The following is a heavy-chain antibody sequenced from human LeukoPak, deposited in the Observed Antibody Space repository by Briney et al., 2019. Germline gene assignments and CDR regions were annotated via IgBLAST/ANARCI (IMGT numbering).Heavy chain of an antibody. CDR3: ARAGGYCGRISCPYYFDY. J-gene: IGHJ4*02. V-gene: IGHV1-69*13. CDR1: GGTFSSYA. D-gene: IGHD2-15*01. Sequence: SVKVSCKASGGTFSSYAISWVRQAPGQGLEWMGGIIPIFGSANYAQKFQGRVTITADESTSTAYMELSSLKDTAVYYCARAGGYCGRISCPYYFDYWGQGSLVAVSS. CDR2: IIPIFGSA.